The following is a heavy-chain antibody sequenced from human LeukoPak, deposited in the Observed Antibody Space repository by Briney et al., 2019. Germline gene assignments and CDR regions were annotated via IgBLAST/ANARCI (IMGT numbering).Heavy chain of an antibody. D-gene: IGHD3-9*01. Sequence: SETLSLTCTVSGGSISSYYWSWIRQPPGKGLEWIGYIYYSGSTNYNPSLKSRVTISVDTSKNQFSLKLSPVTAADTAVYYCASALEGPTGNWFDHWGQGTLVTVSS. V-gene: IGHV4-59*01. J-gene: IGHJ5*02. CDR1: GGSISSYY. CDR2: IYYSGST. CDR3: ASALEGPTGNWFDH.